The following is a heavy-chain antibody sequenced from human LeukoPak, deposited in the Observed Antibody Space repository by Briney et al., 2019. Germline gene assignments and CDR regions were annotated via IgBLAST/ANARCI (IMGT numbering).Heavy chain of an antibody. V-gene: IGHV1-46*01. D-gene: IGHD2-2*01. CDR3: AVVPAANAFDI. CDR1: GYTFTSYY. Sequence: ASVKVSCKASGYTFTSYYMHWVRQAPGQGLEWMGIINPSGGSTTYAQKFQGRVTMTRDTSTSTVYMELSSLRSEDTAVYYCAVVPAANAFDIWGQGTMVTVSS. CDR2: INPSGGST. J-gene: IGHJ3*02.